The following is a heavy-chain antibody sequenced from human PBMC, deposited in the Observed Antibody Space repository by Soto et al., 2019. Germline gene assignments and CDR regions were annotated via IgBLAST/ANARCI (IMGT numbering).Heavy chain of an antibody. J-gene: IGHJ6*02. CDR2: ISSSSSYI. Sequence: GGSLRLSCAASGFTFSSYSMNWVRQAPGKGLEWVSSISSSSSYIYYADSVKGRFTISRDNAKNSLYLQMNSLRAEDTAVYYCARFNVVDSGSDFVRYYYGMDVWGQGTTVTVSS. CDR3: ARFNVVDSGSDFVRYYYGMDV. CDR1: GFTFSSYS. D-gene: IGHD1-26*01. V-gene: IGHV3-21*01.